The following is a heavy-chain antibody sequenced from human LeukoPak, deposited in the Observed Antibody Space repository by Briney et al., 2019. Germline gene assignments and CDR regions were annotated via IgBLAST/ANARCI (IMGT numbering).Heavy chain of an antibody. J-gene: IGHJ6*03. Sequence: ASVKVSCKASGYTFTGYYMHWVRQAPRQGLEWMGIINPSGGSTSYAQKFQGRVTMTRDTSTSTVYMELSSLRSEDTAVYYCASAAGLTIDRMDVWGKGTTVTISS. D-gene: IGHD6-13*01. CDR3: ASAAGLTIDRMDV. CDR1: GYTFTGYY. CDR2: INPSGGST. V-gene: IGHV1-46*01.